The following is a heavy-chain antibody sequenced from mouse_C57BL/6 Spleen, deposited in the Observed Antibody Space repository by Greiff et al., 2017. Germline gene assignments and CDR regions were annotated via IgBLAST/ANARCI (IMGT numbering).Heavy chain of an antibody. V-gene: IGHV10-1*01. D-gene: IGHD2-5*01. CDR2: IRSKSNNYAT. J-gene: IGHJ1*03. CDR3: VRLGSNYWYFDV. CDR1: GFSFNTYA. Sequence: DVHLVESGGGLVQPKGSLKLSCAASGFSFNTYAMNWVRQAPGKGLEWVARIRSKSNNYATYYADSVKDRFTISRDDSESMLYLQMNNLKTEDTAMYYCVRLGSNYWYFDVWGTGTTVTVSS.